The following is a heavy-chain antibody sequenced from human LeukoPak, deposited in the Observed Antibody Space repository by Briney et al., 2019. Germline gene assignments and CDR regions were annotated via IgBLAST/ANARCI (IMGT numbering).Heavy chain of an antibody. J-gene: IGHJ4*02. CDR2: ISGHTGDT. V-gene: IGHV1-18*01. CDR3: AKDVGDSLAGPWFFQF. D-gene: IGHD3-16*01. Sequence: GASVKVSCKTSGYDFKTSGISWVRQAPGQGLEWMGWISGHTGDTHYAKRFQGRLTLTTGTSTSVAYLELSTLRSDDTALYFCAKDVGDSLAGPWFFQFWGQGTLVTLSS. CDR1: GYDFKTSG.